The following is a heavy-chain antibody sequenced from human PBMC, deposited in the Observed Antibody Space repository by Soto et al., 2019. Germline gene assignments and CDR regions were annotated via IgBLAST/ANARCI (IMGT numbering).Heavy chain of an antibody. CDR3: ARDVSIAARAFDY. D-gene: IGHD6-6*01. CDR2: IYYSGST. J-gene: IGHJ4*02. Sequence: SETLSLTCTVSGGSISSGGYYWSWIRQHPGKGLEWIGYIYYSGSTYYNPSLKSRVTISVDTSKNQFSLKLSSVTAADTAVYYCARDVSIAARAFDYWGQGTLVT. V-gene: IGHV4-31*03. CDR1: GGSISSGGYY.